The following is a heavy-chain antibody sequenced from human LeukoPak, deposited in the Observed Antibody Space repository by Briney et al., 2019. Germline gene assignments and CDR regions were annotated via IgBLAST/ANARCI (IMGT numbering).Heavy chain of an antibody. CDR2: IYYSGST. Sequence: SETLSLTCTVSGGSISSYYWNWLRQPPGKGLEWIGYIYYSGSTNYNTSLKSRVAISVDTSKNQFSLKLTSVTAADTAVYYCARLAPCGDNYGCGSHFDYWGQGTLVTGSS. CDR3: ARLAPCGDNYGCGSHFDY. V-gene: IGHV4-59*08. J-gene: IGHJ4*02. D-gene: IGHD5-18*01. CDR1: GGSISSYY.